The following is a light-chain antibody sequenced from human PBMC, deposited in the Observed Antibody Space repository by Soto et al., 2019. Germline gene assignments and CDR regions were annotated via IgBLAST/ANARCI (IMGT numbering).Light chain of an antibody. CDR2: GAS. J-gene: IGKJ1*01. V-gene: IGKV3-20*01. Sequence: ELVLTPSPATLSLSPGDRATLSCRASQSVSSYLAWYQQKPGQAPRLLIYGASNRATGIPDRFSGSGSGTDFTLTISRLEPEDLAVYYCQQYGSSGTFGQGTKVDIK. CDR3: QQYGSSGT. CDR1: QSVSSY.